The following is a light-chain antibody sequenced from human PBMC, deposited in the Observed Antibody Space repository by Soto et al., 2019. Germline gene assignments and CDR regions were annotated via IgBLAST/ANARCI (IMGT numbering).Light chain of an antibody. Sequence: QSVLTQPPSVSAAPGQKVTISCSGSSSNIEDNYVSWYQQLPGTAPKLLIYDDNKRPSGIPDRFSGSKSGTSATLGITGLQTGDEADYYCATWDNSLSAVVFGGGTKVTVL. CDR2: DDN. CDR1: SSNIEDNY. J-gene: IGLJ3*02. V-gene: IGLV1-51*01. CDR3: ATWDNSLSAVV.